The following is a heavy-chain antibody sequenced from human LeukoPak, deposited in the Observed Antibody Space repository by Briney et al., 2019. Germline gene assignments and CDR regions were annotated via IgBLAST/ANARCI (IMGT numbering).Heavy chain of an antibody. D-gene: IGHD6-25*01. V-gene: IGHV3-23*01. CDR2: ISGSGAST. Sequence: GGSLRLSCAASGFTFSTSAMSWVRRAPGKGLEWVSAISGSGASTYYADSVKGRFTISRDNSKNTLYLQINSLRAEDTAVYHCAKGVSGYVPGYWGQGTLVTVSS. J-gene: IGHJ4*02. CDR1: GFTFSTSA. CDR3: AKGVSGYVPGY.